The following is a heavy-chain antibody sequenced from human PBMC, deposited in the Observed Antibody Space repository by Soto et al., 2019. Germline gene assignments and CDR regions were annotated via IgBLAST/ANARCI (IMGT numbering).Heavy chain of an antibody. CDR2: IHYSGSN. CDR3: DRGVGYVHSSDYSLKDVFDI. CDR1: GGSISSGDSY. D-gene: IGHD6-19*01. J-gene: IGHJ3*02. Sequence: QVQLQESGPGLVKPSQTLSLTCTVSGGSISSGDSYWSWIRQPPVKGLEWIGYIHYSGSNYYMQSLKIRATLSLDTFKNQFSLKLNSVTAADSAVYYCDRGVGYVHSSDYSLKDVFDIWGQGTLVTVSS. V-gene: IGHV4-30-4*01.